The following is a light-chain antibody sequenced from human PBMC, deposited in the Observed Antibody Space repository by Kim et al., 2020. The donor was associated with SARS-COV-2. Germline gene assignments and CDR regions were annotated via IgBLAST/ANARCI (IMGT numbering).Light chain of an antibody. Sequence: GGKDTLTCATRTGAVTSGKNQNRSQKKHGQATRALIYSTSNKNCGTHARVAGSRRGGKAALTLSGVQNEEEAEYYCLLYDGGAVVFGGGTKLTVL. V-gene: IGLV7-43*01. CDR2: STS. CDR3: LLYDGGAVV. CDR1: TGAVTSGKN. J-gene: IGLJ2*01.